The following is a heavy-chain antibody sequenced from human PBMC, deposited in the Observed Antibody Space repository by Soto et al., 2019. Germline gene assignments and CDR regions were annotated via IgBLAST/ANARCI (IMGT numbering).Heavy chain of an antibody. D-gene: IGHD2-2*01. CDR1: GFTFSSYA. CDR3: ASSGVVVPAARGVRYYYYGMDV. V-gene: IGHV3-23*01. J-gene: IGHJ6*02. Sequence: QPGGSLRLSCAAPGFTFSSYAMSWVRQAPGKGLEWVSAISGSGGSTYYADSVKGRFTISRDNSKNTLYLQMNSLRAEDTAVYYCASSGVVVPAARGVRYYYYGMDVWGQGITVTVSS. CDR2: ISGSGGST.